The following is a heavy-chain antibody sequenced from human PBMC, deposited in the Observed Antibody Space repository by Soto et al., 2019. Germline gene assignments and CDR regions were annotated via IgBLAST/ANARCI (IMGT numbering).Heavy chain of an antibody. CDR3: AREGRCGYSYDDDYCYVKDV. J-gene: IGHJ6*02. V-gene: IGHV6-1*01. Sequence: SQTLSLTCAISGDSVSSNSAAWNWIRQSPSRGLEWLGKTYYRSKWYNEYAESVKSRITINPDTSKNQFSLQLNSVTPEDTAVYCFAREGRCGYSYDDDYCYVKDVWGRGPSDTVS. CDR2: TYYRSKWYN. CDR1: GDSVSSNSAA. D-gene: IGHD5-18*01.